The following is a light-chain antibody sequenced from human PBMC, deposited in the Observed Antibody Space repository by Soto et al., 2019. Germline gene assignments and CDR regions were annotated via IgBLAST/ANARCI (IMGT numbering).Light chain of an antibody. V-gene: IGLV2-14*01. CDR2: EVT. CDR1: SSDVGGFDF. J-gene: IGLJ1*01. CDR3: SSYIKTTTLYV. Sequence: QSALTQPASVSGSPGQSIIISCTGTSSDVGGFDFVSWFQRRPGKTPRLIIYEVTNRPSGISDRFSGSKSGNTASLTISGLQAEDEADYFCSSYIKTTTLYVFGSGTKLTVL.